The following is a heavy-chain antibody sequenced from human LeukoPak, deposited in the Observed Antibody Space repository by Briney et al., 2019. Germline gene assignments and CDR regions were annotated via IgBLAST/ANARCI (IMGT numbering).Heavy chain of an antibody. CDR2: IYTSGST. Sequence: PSETLSLTCTVSGGSISSGSYYWSWIRQPAGKGLEWIGRIYTSGSTNYNPSLKSRVTKSVDTSKNQFSLKLSSVTAADTTVYYCARERFVYGMDVWGQGTTVTVSS. J-gene: IGHJ6*02. CDR1: GGSISSGSYY. CDR3: ARERFVYGMDV. D-gene: IGHD3-3*01. V-gene: IGHV4-61*02.